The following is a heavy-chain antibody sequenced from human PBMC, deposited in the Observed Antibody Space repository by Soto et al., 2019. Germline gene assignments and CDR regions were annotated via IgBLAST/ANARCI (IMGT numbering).Heavy chain of an antibody. Sequence: QVQLVQSGAEVKKPGASVKVSCKASGYTFTSYEINWVRQATGQGLEYLGWMNPNSGKTAYVQKFQGRVTMTWDTSITTAYMALSSRRSEDTAVYFCARGIKYGAYSRWFDPWGQGTLVTVSS. CDR1: GYTFTSYE. D-gene: IGHD4-17*01. CDR2: MNPNSGKT. CDR3: ARGIKYGAYSRWFDP. J-gene: IGHJ5*02. V-gene: IGHV1-8*01.